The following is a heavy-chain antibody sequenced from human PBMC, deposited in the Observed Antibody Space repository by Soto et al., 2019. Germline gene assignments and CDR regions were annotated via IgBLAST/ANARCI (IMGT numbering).Heavy chain of an antibody. CDR2: ISYDGSNK. V-gene: IGHV3-30*18. CDR1: GFSFSTYG. Sequence: GGSLRLSCAASGFSFSTYGMHWVRQAPGKGLERVAVISYDGSNKYYADSVKGRFTISRDNSKNTVYLQMNSLRTEDTTVYYRAKDPTPHYGSNNWFGPWGQVSRVTVAS. J-gene: IGHJ5*02. CDR3: AKDPTPHYGSNNWFGP. D-gene: IGHD3-10*01.